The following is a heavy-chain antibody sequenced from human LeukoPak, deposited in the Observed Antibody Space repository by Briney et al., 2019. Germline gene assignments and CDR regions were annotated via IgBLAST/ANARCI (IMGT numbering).Heavy chain of an antibody. CDR1: GFTFSSYA. Sequence: GRSLRLSCAASGFTFSSYAMHWVRQAPGKGLEWVSAISGSGGSTYYADSVKGRFTISRDNSKNTLYLQMNSLRAEDTAVYYCAKAYYYDSSGYRKGAFDIWGQGTMVTVSS. CDR2: ISGSGGST. V-gene: IGHV3-23*01. J-gene: IGHJ3*02. D-gene: IGHD3-22*01. CDR3: AKAYYYDSSGYRKGAFDI.